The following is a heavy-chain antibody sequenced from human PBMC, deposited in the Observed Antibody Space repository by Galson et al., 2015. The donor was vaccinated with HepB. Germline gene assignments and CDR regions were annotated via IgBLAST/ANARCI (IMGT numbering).Heavy chain of an antibody. CDR2: ISSSSSYI. CDR3: TTDPPYSGYGYDY. J-gene: IGHJ4*02. D-gene: IGHD5-12*01. CDR1: GFTFSSYS. V-gene: IGHV3-21*03. Sequence: SLRLSCAASGFTFSSYSMNWVRQAPGKGLEWVSSISSSSSYIYYADSVKGRFTISRDNAKNSLYLQMNSLKTEDTAVYYCTTDPPYSGYGYDYWGQGTLVTVSS.